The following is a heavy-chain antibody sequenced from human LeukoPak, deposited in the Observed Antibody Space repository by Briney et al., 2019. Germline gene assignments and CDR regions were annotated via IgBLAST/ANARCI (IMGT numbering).Heavy chain of an antibody. CDR2: MYHSGST. J-gene: IGHJ4*02. D-gene: IGHD3-22*01. CDR1: GYSISSGHY. Sequence: SETLSLTCTVSGYSISSGHYWGWIRQPPGQGLEWIGGMYHSGSTYYNPPLKSRVTISEDTSKNQFSLKLRSVTAADTAVYYCARGGRGNYYDSSGLFDYWGQGTLVTVSS. V-gene: IGHV4-38-2*02. CDR3: ARGGRGNYYDSSGLFDY.